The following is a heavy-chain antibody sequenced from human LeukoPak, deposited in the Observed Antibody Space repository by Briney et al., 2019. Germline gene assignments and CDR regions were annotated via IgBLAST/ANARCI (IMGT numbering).Heavy chain of an antibody. CDR3: ATAPGAFDI. V-gene: IGHV1-2*02. J-gene: IGHJ3*02. CDR2: INANSGGT. CDR1: GYTFTGYY. Sequence: ASVKVSCKASGYTFTGYYMHWVRQAPGQGLEWMGWINANSGGTNYAQKFQGRVIMTRDTSISTAYLELNRLTFDDTAVNYCATAPGAFDIWGQGTLVIVSS. D-gene: IGHD3-10*01.